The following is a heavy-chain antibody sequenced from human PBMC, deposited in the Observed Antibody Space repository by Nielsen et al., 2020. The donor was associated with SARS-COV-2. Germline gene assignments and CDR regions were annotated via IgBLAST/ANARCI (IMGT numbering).Heavy chain of an antibody. CDR2: IRSKANSYAT. V-gene: IGHV3-73*01. CDR1: GFTFSGSA. Sequence: GESLKISCAASGFTFSGSAMHWVRQASGKGLEWVGRIRSKANSYATAYAASVKGRFTISKDDSKNTAYLQMNSLKTEDTAVYYCTLKTHWGQGTLVTVSS. J-gene: IGHJ4*02. CDR3: TLKTH.